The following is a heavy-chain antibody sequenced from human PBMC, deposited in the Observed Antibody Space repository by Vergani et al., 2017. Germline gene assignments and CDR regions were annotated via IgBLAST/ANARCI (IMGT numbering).Heavy chain of an antibody. CDR1: GFTFSRYA. V-gene: IGHV3-23*01. D-gene: IGHD4-23*01. CDR3: AKDQFLTVVTAFGAFDI. CDR2: ISGSGGST. J-gene: IGHJ3*02. Sequence: EVQLLESGGGLVQPGGSLRLSCAASGFTFSRYAMSWVRQAPGKGLEWVSAISGSGGSTYYADSVKGRFTISRDNSKNTLYLQMNSLRAEDTAVYYCAKDQFLTVVTAFGAFDIGGQGTMVTVSS.